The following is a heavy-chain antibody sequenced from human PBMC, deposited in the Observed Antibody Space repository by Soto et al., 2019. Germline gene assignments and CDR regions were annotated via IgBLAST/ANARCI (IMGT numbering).Heavy chain of an antibody. CDR1: GFIFSNAW. Sequence: GGSLRLSCAASGFIFSNAWINWVRQAPGKGLEWVGRVKSKTDGGTTDFAAPVKGRFAISRDDSKNMVNLEMKSLKTENKALFYCTTYSYMTKIIALFDYGGHGTLVTVSS. V-gene: IGHV3-15*07. D-gene: IGHD2-15*01. CDR2: VKSKTDGGTT. J-gene: IGHJ4*01. CDR3: TTYSYMTKIIALFDY.